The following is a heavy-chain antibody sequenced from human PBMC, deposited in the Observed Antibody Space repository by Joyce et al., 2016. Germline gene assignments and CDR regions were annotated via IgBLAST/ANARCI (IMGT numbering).Heavy chain of an antibody. CDR2: GNPKSGDT. CDR3: ARERRDFWSGYYTSDIDY. Sequence: QVQLVQSGAEVKKPGASVKVSCKASGYTYSGYYMHWVRQAPGQGLEWMGWGNPKSGDTDYAQKFQGRVTMSRDTSISTAYMELSRLRSDDTAVYFCARERRDFWSGYYTSDIDYWGQGTLVTVSS. V-gene: IGHV1-2*02. CDR1: GYTYSGYY. D-gene: IGHD3-3*01. J-gene: IGHJ4*02.